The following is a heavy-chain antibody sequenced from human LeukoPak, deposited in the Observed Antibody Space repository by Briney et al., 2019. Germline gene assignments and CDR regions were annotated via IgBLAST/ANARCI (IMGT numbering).Heavy chain of an antibody. CDR2: ISWNSGSI. D-gene: IGHD3-22*01. J-gene: IGHJ4*02. V-gene: IGHV3-9*01. Sequence: GRSLRLSCAASGFTFDDYAMPWVRHAPGKGLEWVSGISWNSGSIGYADSVKGRFTISRDNATNSLYLQMNSLRAEDTALYYCAKVPTPYYYDSSGPLFDYWGQGTLVTVSS. CDR1: GFTFDDYA. CDR3: AKVPTPYYYDSSGPLFDY.